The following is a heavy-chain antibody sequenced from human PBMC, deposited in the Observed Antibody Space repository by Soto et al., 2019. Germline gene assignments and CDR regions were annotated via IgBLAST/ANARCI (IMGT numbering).Heavy chain of an antibody. Sequence: GGSLRLSCAASGFTFSSYGMHWVRQAPGKGLEWVAVISYDGSNKYYADSVKGRFTISRDNSKNTLYLQMNSLRAEDTAVYYCAKDPWVAARPRVGYYFDYWGQGTLVTSPQ. CDR1: GFTFSSYG. D-gene: IGHD6-6*01. CDR3: AKDPWVAARPRVGYYFDY. CDR2: ISYDGSNK. J-gene: IGHJ4*02. V-gene: IGHV3-30*18.